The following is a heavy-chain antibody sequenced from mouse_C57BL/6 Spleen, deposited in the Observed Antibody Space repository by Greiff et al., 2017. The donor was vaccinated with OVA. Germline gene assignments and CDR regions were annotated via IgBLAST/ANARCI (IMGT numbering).Heavy chain of an antibody. CDR1: GYTFTSYW. CDR2: INPSNGGT. Sequence: QVQLQQPGTELVKPGASVKLSCKASGYTFTSYWMHWVKQRPGQGLEWIGNINPSNGGTNYNEKFKSKATLTVDKSSSTAYMQLSSLTSEDSAVYYCARGKGGQLRGGAWFAYWGQGTLVTVSA. J-gene: IGHJ3*01. D-gene: IGHD3-2*02. V-gene: IGHV1-53*01. CDR3: ARGKGGQLRGGAWFAY.